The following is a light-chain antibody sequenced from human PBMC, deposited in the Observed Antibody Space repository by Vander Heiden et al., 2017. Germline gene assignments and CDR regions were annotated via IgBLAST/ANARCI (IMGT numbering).Light chain of an antibody. V-gene: IGKV3D-15*01. CDR1: QSVSGT. Sequence: IVMTQSPATLSVSPGERATLSCRASQSVSGTLAWYQQKPGQTPRLLIYGASTRASGIPARFSGSGSGTEFTLTISSLQSEDFAVYHCQQYNQWPLTFGGGTKLEIK. J-gene: IGKJ4*01. CDR2: GAS. CDR3: QQYNQWPLT.